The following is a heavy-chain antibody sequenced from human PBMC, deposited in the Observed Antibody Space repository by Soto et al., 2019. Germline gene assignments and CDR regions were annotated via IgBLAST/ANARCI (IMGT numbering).Heavy chain of an antibody. J-gene: IGHJ6*02. CDR2: IYYSGST. CDR1: CGSISSYY. CDR3: ARVPDYYYGMDV. V-gene: IGHV4-59*01. Sequence: SETLSLTCTVSCGSISSYYWSWIRQPPGKGLEWIGYIYYSGSTNYNPSLKSRVTISVDTSKNQFSLKLSSVTAADTAVYYCARVPDYYYGMDVWGQGTTVTVSS.